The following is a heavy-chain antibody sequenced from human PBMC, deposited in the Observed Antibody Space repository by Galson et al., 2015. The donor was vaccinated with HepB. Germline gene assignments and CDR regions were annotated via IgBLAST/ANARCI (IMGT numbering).Heavy chain of an antibody. CDR3: AKDQSGYGTYYFDY. CDR1: GFTFSSYG. CDR2: ISYDGGNK. D-gene: IGHD1-1*01. J-gene: IGHJ4*02. V-gene: IGHV3-30*18. Sequence: SLRLSCAASGFTFSSYGMHWVRQAPGKGLEWVAVISYDGGNKYYADSVKGRFTISRDYSKNTLYLQMSSLRAEDTAVYYCAKDQSGYGTYYFDYWGQGTLVTVSS.